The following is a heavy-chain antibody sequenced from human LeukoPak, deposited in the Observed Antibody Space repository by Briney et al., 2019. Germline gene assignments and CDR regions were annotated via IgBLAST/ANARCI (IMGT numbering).Heavy chain of an antibody. V-gene: IGHV4-59*01. Sequence: SETLSLTCTVSGGSISSYYWTWLRQPPGGGLEWVGYIYYIGSSTYYNPSLNSRVTISVDTSKNQISLRLSSVTAADTAVYYFWRVRILGGPGPMDVWGKGTTVTVSS. J-gene: IGHJ6*03. CDR2: IYYIGSST. CDR3: WRVRILGGPGPMDV. D-gene: IGHD3-3*01. CDR1: GGSISSYY.